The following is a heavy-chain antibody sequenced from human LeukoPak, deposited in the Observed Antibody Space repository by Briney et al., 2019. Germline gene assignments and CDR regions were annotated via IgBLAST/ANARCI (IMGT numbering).Heavy chain of an antibody. J-gene: IGHJ4*02. Sequence: GGSLRLSCAASGFTFSSYWMHWVRQAPGKGLVWVSRINSDGSTTSYADSVKGRFTISRDNAKNTMYLQMNSLRDEDTGVYYCAKGKDSVAGATNDYWGQGTLVTVSS. CDR2: INSDGSTT. CDR1: GFTFSSYW. CDR3: AKGKDSVAGATNDY. V-gene: IGHV3-74*01. D-gene: IGHD6-19*01.